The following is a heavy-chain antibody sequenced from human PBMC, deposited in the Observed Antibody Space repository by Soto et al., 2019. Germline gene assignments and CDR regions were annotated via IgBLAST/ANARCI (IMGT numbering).Heavy chain of an antibody. D-gene: IGHD7-27*01. Sequence: PSETLSLTCTVSGGSISSGGYYWSWIRQHPGKGLEWIGYIYYSGSTYYNPSLKSRVTISVDTSKNQFSLKLSSVTAADTAVYYCARVGSERLTGYFDYWGQGTLVTVSS. J-gene: IGHJ4*02. CDR3: ARVGSERLTGYFDY. V-gene: IGHV4-31*03. CDR1: GGSISSGGYY. CDR2: IYYSGST.